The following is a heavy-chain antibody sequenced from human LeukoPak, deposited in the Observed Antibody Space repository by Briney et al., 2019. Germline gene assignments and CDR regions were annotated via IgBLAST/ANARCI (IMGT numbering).Heavy chain of an antibody. CDR1: GRAFSNFW. V-gene: IGHV3-7*01. Sequence: GGTLRLSCATSGRAFSNFWMYWVRQAPGKGLEWVASIKPDGSEDFYADSVKGRFNISRDNAKNSLFLQMTNLKAEDTAVYYCAVDRRFKIFDYWGQGTLVTVSS. CDR3: AVDRRFKIFDY. D-gene: IGHD5-24*01. J-gene: IGHJ4*02. CDR2: IKPDGSED.